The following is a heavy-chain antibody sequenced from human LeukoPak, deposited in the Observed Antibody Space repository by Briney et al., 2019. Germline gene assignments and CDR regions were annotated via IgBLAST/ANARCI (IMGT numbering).Heavy chain of an antibody. Sequence: GGSLRLSCAASGFTFSSYAMSWVRQAPGKGLEWVSAISGSGGSTYYADSVKGGFTISRDNSKNTLYLQMNSLRAEDTAVYYCAKQKGAYDSSGYYYGARAFDIWGQGTMVTVSS. J-gene: IGHJ3*02. V-gene: IGHV3-23*01. D-gene: IGHD3-22*01. CDR3: AKQKGAYDSSGYYYGARAFDI. CDR2: ISGSGGST. CDR1: GFTFSSYA.